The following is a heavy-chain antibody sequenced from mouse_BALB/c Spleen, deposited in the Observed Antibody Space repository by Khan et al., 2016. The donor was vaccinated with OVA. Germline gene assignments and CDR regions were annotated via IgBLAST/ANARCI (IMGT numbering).Heavy chain of an antibody. V-gene: IGHV5-6-5*01. CDR2: ISSGGST. CDR1: GFTFSNYA. J-gene: IGHJ3*01. CDR3: ARVYWFTY. Sequence: EVELVESGGGLVKPGGSLKFPCAASGFTFSNYAMSWVRQTPEKRLEWVASISSGGSTYYPDSVKGRFTISRDNARNILYLQMSSLRSEDTAMYYCARVYWFTYWGQGTLVTVSA.